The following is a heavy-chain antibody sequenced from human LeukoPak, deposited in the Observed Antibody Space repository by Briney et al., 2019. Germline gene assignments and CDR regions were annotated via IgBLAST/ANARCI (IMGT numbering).Heavy chain of an antibody. J-gene: IGHJ6*04. Sequence: ASVKVSCKASGYTFTSYGISWVRQATGQELEGMGWISAYSGNTNYAQKLQSRVTMTTDTSTSTAYMELRSLRTDDTAVYYCARRVDYYYGMDVWGKGTTVTVSS. CDR2: ISAYSGNT. V-gene: IGHV1-18*04. CDR3: ARRVDYYYGMDV. CDR1: GYTFTSYG.